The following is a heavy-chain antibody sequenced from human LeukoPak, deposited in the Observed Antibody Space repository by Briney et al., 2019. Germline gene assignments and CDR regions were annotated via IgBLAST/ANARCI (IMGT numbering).Heavy chain of an antibody. J-gene: IGHJ4*02. CDR1: GYTFTGYY. CDR3: ARGYCSSTSCSADY. CDR2: INPNSGGT. V-gene: IGHV1-2*02. Sequence: ASVKVSRKASGYTFTGYYMHGVRQAPGQGLEWMGWINPNSGGTNYAQKFQGRVTMTRDTSISTAYMELSRLRSDDTAVYYCARGYCSSTSCSADYWGQGTLVTVSS. D-gene: IGHD2-2*01.